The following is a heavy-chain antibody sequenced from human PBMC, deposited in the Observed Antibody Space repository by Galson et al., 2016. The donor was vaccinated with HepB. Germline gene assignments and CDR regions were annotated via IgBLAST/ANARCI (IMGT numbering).Heavy chain of an antibody. CDR1: GFTFSGSA. CDR2: IRSNPNNYAT. CDR3: TRRTYYYDRSGYSPFDY. D-gene: IGHD3-22*01. V-gene: IGHV3-73*01. Sequence: SLRLSCAASGFTFSGSAIHWVRQASGKGLEWVGRIRSNPNNYATAYAASVKGRFTVSRDDSKNTVYLQMNSLKTEDTAVYYCTRRTYYYDRSGYSPFDYWGQGTLVTVSS. J-gene: IGHJ4*02.